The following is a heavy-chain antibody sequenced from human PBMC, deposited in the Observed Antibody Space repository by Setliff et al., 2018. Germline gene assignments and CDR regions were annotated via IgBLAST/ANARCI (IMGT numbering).Heavy chain of an antibody. CDR1: GFTFSSYS. Sequence: GGSLRLSCAASGFTFSSYSMNWVRQAPGKGLEWVSYISSSSSTICYADSVKGRFTISRDNAKNSLYLQMNSLRAEDTAVYYCARGPTIFGAIYYMDVWGKGTTVTVSS. CDR2: ISSSSSTI. D-gene: IGHD3-3*01. CDR3: ARGPTIFGAIYYMDV. J-gene: IGHJ6*03. V-gene: IGHV3-48*01.